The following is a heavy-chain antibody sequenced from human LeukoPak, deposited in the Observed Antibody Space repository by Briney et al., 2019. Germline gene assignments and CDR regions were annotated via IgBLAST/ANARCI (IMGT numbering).Heavy chain of an antibody. Sequence: GGSLRLSCAASGFTVSSNYMSWVRQAPGKGLEWVSVIYNGGSTYYADSVKGRFTISRDNSKNTLYLQMNSLRAEDTAVYYCARDRGANGPDYWGQGTLVTVSS. V-gene: IGHV3-53*01. CDR2: IYNGGST. CDR3: ARDRGANGPDY. D-gene: IGHD2-8*01. CDR1: GFTVSSNY. J-gene: IGHJ4*02.